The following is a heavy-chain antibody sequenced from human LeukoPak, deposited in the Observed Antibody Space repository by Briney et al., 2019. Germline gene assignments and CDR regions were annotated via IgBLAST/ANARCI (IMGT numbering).Heavy chain of an antibody. CDR3: AVAGIVIVKSFDY. Sequence: PSETLSLTCTVSGYSISSGYYWGWIRQPPGKGLEWIGSIYHSGSTYYNPSLKSRVTISVDTSKNQFSLKLSSVTAADTAVYYCAVAGIVIVKSFDYWGQGTLVTVSS. CDR2: IYHSGST. V-gene: IGHV4-38-2*02. J-gene: IGHJ4*02. CDR1: GYSISSGYY. D-gene: IGHD3-16*02.